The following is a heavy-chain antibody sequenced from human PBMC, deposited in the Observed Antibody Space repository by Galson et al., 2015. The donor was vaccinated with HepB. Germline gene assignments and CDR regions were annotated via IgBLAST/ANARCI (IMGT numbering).Heavy chain of an antibody. J-gene: IGHJ6*02. Sequence: CKASGGTFNSYAISWVRQAPGQGPEWMGRIIPILGIANYAQKFRGRVTVTADKSTSTVYMELSSLRSEDTAVYYCARGGYSSGWYLVGMDVWGQGTTITVSS. V-gene: IGHV1-69*04. CDR1: GGTFNSYA. D-gene: IGHD6-19*01. CDR3: ARGGYSSGWYLVGMDV. CDR2: IIPILGIA.